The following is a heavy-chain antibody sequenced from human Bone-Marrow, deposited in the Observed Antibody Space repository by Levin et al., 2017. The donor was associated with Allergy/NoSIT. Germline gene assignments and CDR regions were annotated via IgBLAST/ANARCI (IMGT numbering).Heavy chain of an antibody. Sequence: GSLRLSCTVSGGSISSSSYYWGWIRQPPGKGLEWIGSIYYSGSTYYNPSLKSRVTISVDTSKNQFSLKLSSVTAADTAVYYCARSATSYSSSWYIVWGQGTLVTVSS. D-gene: IGHD6-13*01. V-gene: IGHV4-39*01. J-gene: IGHJ4*02. CDR2: IYYSGST. CDR3: ARSATSYSSSWYIV. CDR1: GGSISSSSYY.